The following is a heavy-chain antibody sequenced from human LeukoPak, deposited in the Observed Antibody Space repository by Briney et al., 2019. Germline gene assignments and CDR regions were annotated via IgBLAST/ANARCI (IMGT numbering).Heavy chain of an antibody. CDR1: GGTFSSYA. V-gene: IGHV1-69*05. Sequence: SVKVSCKASGGTFSSYAISWVRQAPGQGLEWMGGIIPIFGTANYAQKFQGRVTITTDEYTSTAYMELSSLRSEDTAVYYSARDRGYYGSGSYYYYYYYIDVWGKGTTVTVSS. D-gene: IGHD3-10*01. CDR2: IIPIFGTA. CDR3: ARDRGYYGSGSYYYYYYYIDV. J-gene: IGHJ6*03.